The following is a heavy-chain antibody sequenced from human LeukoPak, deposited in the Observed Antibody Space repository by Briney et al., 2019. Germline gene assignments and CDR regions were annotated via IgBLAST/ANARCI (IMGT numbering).Heavy chain of an antibody. D-gene: IGHD2-21*01. V-gene: IGHV3-11*01. J-gene: IGHJ6*03. CDR3: ARYSRPTRDYYMDV. Sequence: GGSLRLSCAASGFTFSNYYMSWIRQAPGKGLEGVSYISSSGSTIYYADSVKGRFTISRDNAKNSLYLQMNSLRAEDTAVYYCARYSRPTRDYYMDVWGKGTTVTVSS. CDR2: ISSSGSTI. CDR1: GFTFSNYY.